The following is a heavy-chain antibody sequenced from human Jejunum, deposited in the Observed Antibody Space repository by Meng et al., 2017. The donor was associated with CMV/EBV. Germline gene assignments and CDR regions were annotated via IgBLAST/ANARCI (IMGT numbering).Heavy chain of an antibody. CDR3: ASDGNGYYIDY. Sequence: EVQLVGSGGGLFQPGGSLRLSCVVSGFIVSSNYMSWVRQAPGKGLEWVSVIYSGGGTLYADSVKGRFTISRDISQNTVHLHMNSLRVEDTAVYYCASDGNGYYIDYWGQGTLVTVSS. CDR2: IYSGGGT. D-gene: IGHD3-3*01. J-gene: IGHJ4*02. CDR1: GFIVSSNY. V-gene: IGHV3-66*01.